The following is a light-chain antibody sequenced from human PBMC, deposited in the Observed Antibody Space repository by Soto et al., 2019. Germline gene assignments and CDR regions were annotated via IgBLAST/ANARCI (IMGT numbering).Light chain of an antibody. CDR1: QGVSRK. CDR2: GAS. CDR3: QQRSDWPPIT. V-gene: IGKV3-15*01. Sequence: DIVMTQSPATLSVAPGERVTFSCRASQGVSRKLAWYQHKPGQAPRLLISGASTGATGIPARFSGSGSGTEFTLTISSLESGDSAIYYCQQRSDWPPITFGQGRLLEIK. J-gene: IGKJ5*01.